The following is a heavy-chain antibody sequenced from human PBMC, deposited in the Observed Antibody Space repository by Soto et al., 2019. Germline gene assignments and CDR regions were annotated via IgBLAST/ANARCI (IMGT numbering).Heavy chain of an antibody. Sequence: ASVKVSCKASGGTFSSYAISWVRQAPGQGLEGMGWINPNSGGTNYAQKSQGRVTMTRDTSISTAYMELSRLRSDDTAVYYCARATVTTTKKYYYYGMDVWGQGTTVTVSS. V-gene: IGHV1-2*02. D-gene: IGHD4-17*01. CDR3: ARATVTTTKKYYYYGMDV. J-gene: IGHJ6*02. CDR2: INPNSGGT. CDR1: GGTFSSYA.